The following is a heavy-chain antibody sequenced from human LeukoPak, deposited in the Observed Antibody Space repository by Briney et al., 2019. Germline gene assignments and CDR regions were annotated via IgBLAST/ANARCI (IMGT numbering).Heavy chain of an antibody. CDR3: ANLDYGGNSGFDY. Sequence: GGSLRLSCAASGFTFSTYGMSWVRQAPGKGLEWVSGISGSGGSTYYADSVKGRFTISRDNSKNTLYLQMNSLRAEDTAVYYCANLDYGGNSGFDYWGQGTLVTVSS. CDR1: GFTFSTYG. J-gene: IGHJ4*02. CDR2: ISGSGGST. D-gene: IGHD4-23*01. V-gene: IGHV3-23*01.